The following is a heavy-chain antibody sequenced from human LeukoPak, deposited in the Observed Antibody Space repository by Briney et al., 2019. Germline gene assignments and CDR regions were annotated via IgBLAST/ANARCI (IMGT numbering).Heavy chain of an antibody. CDR1: GFTVSSNS. V-gene: IGHV3-53*01. D-gene: IGHD3-22*01. Sequence: GGSLRLSCTVSGFTVSSNSMSWIRQAPGKGLEWVSFIYSGGSTQYSDSVKGRFTISRDNSKNTLYLQMNSLRAEDTAVYYCARRAGDYSHPYDYWGQGTLVTVSS. CDR3: ARRAGDYSHPYDY. CDR2: IYSGGST. J-gene: IGHJ4*02.